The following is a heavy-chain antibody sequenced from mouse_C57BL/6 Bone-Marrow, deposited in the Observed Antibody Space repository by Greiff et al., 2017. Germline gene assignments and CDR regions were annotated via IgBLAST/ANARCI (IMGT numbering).Heavy chain of an antibody. CDR1: GYTFTSYW. CDR3: TRRSYYSNYEWYFDV. J-gene: IGHJ1*03. D-gene: IGHD2-5*01. Sequence: VQLQQSGTVLARPGASVKMSCKTSGYTFTSYWMHWVKQRPGQGLEWIGAIYPGNSDTSYNQKFKGKAKLTAVTSASTAYMELSSLTNEDSAVYYCTRRSYYSNYEWYFDVWGTGTTVTVSS. CDR2: IYPGNSDT. V-gene: IGHV1-5*01.